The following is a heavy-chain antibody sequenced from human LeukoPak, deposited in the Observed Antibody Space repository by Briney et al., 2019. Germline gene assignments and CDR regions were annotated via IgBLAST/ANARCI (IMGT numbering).Heavy chain of an antibody. D-gene: IGHD5-24*01. CDR3: ARGDPVEMATTNWFDP. Sequence: SETLSLTCAVYGGSFSGYYWSWIRQPPGKGLEWIGSIYYSGSTYYNPSLKSRVTISVDTSKNQFSLKLSSVTAADTAVYYCARGDPVEMATTNWFDPWGQGTLVTVSS. J-gene: IGHJ5*02. V-gene: IGHV4-34*01. CDR2: IYYSGST. CDR1: GGSFSGYY.